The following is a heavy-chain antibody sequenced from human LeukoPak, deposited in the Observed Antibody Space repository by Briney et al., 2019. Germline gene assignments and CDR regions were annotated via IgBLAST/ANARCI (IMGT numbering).Heavy chain of an antibody. Sequence: SVTVSCKASGGTFSSYAISWVRQAPGQGLEWMGGIIPIFGTANYAQKFQGRVTITADESTSTAYMELSSLRSEDTAVYYCARDRGYYDILTGYFPYWGQGTLVTVSS. J-gene: IGHJ4*02. CDR2: IIPIFGTA. CDR3: ARDRGYYDILTGYFPY. CDR1: GGTFSSYA. V-gene: IGHV1-69*13. D-gene: IGHD3-9*01.